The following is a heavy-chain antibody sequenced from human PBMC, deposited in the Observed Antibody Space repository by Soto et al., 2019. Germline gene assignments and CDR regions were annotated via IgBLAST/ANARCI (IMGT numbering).Heavy chain of an antibody. Sequence: VKVYCKGSGYSLSGYGITWVRQDPGQGLEWMGWINAYNGNTNYGQKLQGRVSMTTDTSTSTAYMELRSLRSDDTAVYYCARDSAYYYDSSAAGNFQHWGQGTLVTVSS. CDR3: ARDSAYYYDSSAAGNFQH. CDR2: INAYNGNT. D-gene: IGHD3-22*01. V-gene: IGHV1-18*01. J-gene: IGHJ1*01. CDR1: GYSLSGYG.